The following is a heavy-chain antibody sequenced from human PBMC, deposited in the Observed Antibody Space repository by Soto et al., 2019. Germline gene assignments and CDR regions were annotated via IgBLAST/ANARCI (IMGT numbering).Heavy chain of an antibody. CDR2: ISSSSSYT. D-gene: IGHD3-22*01. CDR1: GFTFSDYY. V-gene: IGHV3-11*03. J-gene: IGHJ4*02. Sequence: PGGSLRLSCAASGFTFSDYYMSWIRQAPGKGLEWVSYISSSSSYTNYADSVEGRFTISRDNAKNSLYLQMDSLTAEDTAVYYCARTSYYFDTSTGYFRYYFDSWGQGALVTVSS. CDR3: ARTSYYFDTSTGYFRYYFDS.